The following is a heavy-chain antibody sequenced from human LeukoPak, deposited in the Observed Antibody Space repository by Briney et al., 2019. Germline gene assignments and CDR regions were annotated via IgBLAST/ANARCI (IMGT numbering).Heavy chain of an antibody. CDR2: IYYSGST. CDR1: GGSISSSSYY. J-gene: IGHJ3*02. V-gene: IGHV4-39*07. CDR3: ARDRGFDAFDI. D-gene: IGHD6-25*01. Sequence: SETLSLTCTVSGGSISSSSYYWGWIRQPPGKGLEWIGSIYYSGSTYYNPSLKSRVTISVDTSKNQFSLKLSSVTAADTAVYYCARDRGFDAFDIWGQGTMVTVSS.